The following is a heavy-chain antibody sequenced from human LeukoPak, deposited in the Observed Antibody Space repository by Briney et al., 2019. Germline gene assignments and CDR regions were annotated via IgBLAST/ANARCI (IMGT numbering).Heavy chain of an antibody. J-gene: IGHJ5*02. Sequence: SETLSLTCTVSGGSISSYYWSWIRQPPGKGLEWIGCIYYSGSTNYNPSFKSRVTISVDTSKNQFSLKLSSVTAADTAVYYCARATADSSGSYLALYNWFDLWGQGTLVTVSS. D-gene: IGHD3-22*01. CDR1: GGSISSYY. CDR3: ARATADSSGSYLALYNWFDL. V-gene: IGHV4-59*08. CDR2: IYYSGST.